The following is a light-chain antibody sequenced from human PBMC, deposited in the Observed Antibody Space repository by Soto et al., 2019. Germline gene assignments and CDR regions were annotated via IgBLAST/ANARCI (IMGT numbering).Light chain of an antibody. CDR2: DAS. J-gene: IGKJ2*01. Sequence: DIQMTQSPSTLSASVGDRVTITCRASQSISSWLAWYQQKPGKAPKLLIYDASSLESGVPSRFSGSGSGTEFPLTISSLQPDDFATYCCQQYNSYSYTFGQGTKLEIK. V-gene: IGKV1-5*01. CDR3: QQYNSYSYT. CDR1: QSISSW.